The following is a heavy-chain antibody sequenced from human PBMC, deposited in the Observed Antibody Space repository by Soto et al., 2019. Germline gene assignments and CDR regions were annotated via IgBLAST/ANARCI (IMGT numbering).Heavy chain of an antibody. V-gene: IGHV6-1*01. J-gene: IGHJ6*02. CDR2: TYYRSKWYN. D-gene: IGHD6-13*01. CDR3: ASYRSVAAAGRSYYYYGMDV. Sequence: KQSPTLSLTCAISGDRVSSNSAAWTWIRPSPSRGLEWLGRTYYRSKWYNDYAVSVKSRITINPDTSKNQFSLQLNSVTPEDTAVYYCASYRSVAAAGRSYYYYGMDVWGQGTTGTVAS. CDR1: GDRVSSNSAA.